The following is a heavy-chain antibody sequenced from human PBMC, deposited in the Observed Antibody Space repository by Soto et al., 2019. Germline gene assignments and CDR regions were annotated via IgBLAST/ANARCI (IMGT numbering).Heavy chain of an antibody. Sequence: SETLSLTCTVSGGSISSSSYYWGWIRQPPGKGLEWIGSIYYSGSTYYNPSLKSRVTISVDTSKNQFSLKLSSVTAADTAVYYCARRYGDYFDYWGQGTLVTVYS. CDR3: ARRYGDYFDY. CDR2: IYYSGST. J-gene: IGHJ4*02. D-gene: IGHD4-17*01. V-gene: IGHV4-39*01. CDR1: GGSISSSSYY.